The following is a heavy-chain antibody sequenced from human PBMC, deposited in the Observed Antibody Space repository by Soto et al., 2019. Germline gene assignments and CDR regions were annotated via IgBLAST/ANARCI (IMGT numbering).Heavy chain of an antibody. CDR2: IYWDDGK. Sequence: QITLKESGPTLVKPTQTLTLTCTFSGFSLRTSGVGVGWIRQPPGKALEWLALIYWDDGKRYSPTLQSRLTLTKDTSQNQVVLRMTDLDPVETATYYCAHLTTGGFYFDYWAREPWSASPQ. J-gene: IGHJ4*02. CDR3: AHLTTGGFYFDY. D-gene: IGHD4-17*01. CDR1: GFSLRTSGVG. V-gene: IGHV2-5*02.